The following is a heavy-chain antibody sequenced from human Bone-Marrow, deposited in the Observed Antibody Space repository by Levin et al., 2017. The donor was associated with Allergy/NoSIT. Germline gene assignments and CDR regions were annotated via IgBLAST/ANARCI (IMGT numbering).Heavy chain of an antibody. CDR3: VRGLPDY. V-gene: IGHV3-48*01. J-gene: IGHJ4*02. CDR1: GFTFSSYS. CDR2: INSSSGTI. Sequence: SCATSGFTFSSYSMNWVRQAPGKGREWVAYINSSSGTIYYADSVKGRFTISRDNAKKSLYLQMSSLRVEDTAVYYCVRGLPDYWGQGTLVTVSS.